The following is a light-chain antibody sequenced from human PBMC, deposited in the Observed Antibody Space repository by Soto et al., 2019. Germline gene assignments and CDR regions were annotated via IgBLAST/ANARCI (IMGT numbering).Light chain of an antibody. V-gene: IGKV1-5*03. Sequence: DIQMTQSPSTLSASVGDRVTITCRASQSISSWLAWYQQKPGKAPKLLIYKASSLESGVPSRFSGSGSGTDFTLTISCLQSEDFATYYCQQYNTFSTFGQGTKVDIK. CDR2: KAS. CDR1: QSISSW. J-gene: IGKJ1*01. CDR3: QQYNTFST.